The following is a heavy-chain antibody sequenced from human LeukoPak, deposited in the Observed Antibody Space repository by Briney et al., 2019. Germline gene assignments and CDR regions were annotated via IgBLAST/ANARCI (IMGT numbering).Heavy chain of an antibody. Sequence: ASVKVSCKASGYTFTSYAMNWVRQAPGQGLEWMGWINTNTGNPTYAQGFTGRFVFSLDTSVSTAYPQISSLKAEDTAVYYCARDIPTYSRYNWFDPWGQGTLVTVSS. V-gene: IGHV7-4-1*02. J-gene: IGHJ5*02. D-gene: IGHD2-15*01. CDR2: INTNTGNP. CDR3: ARDIPTYSRYNWFDP. CDR1: GYTFTSYA.